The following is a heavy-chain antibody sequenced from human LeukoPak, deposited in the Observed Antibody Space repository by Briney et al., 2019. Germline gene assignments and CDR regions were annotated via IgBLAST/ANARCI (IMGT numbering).Heavy chain of an antibody. CDR1: GFTFSSYG. V-gene: IGHV3-30*03. D-gene: IGHD3-16*01. J-gene: IGHJ3*02. CDR2: ISYDGSNK. CDR3: ARDPPLTWYAFDI. Sequence: GGSLRLSCAASGFTFSSYGMHWVRQAPGKGLEWVAVISYDGSNKYYADSVKGRFTISRDNSKNTLYLQMNSLRAEDTAVYYCARDPPLTWYAFDIWGQGTMVTVSS.